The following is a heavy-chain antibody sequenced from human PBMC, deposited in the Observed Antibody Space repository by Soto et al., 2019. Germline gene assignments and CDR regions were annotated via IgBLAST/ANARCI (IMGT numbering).Heavy chain of an antibody. J-gene: IGHJ6*02. D-gene: IGHD1-26*01. CDR3: ARGEGTTYYYYYGMDV. CDR1: GGTFSSYA. V-gene: IGHV1-69*12. Sequence: QVQLVQSGAEVKKPGSSVKVSCKASGGTFSSYAISWVRQAPGQGLEWMGGIIPIFGTANYAQKFQGRVPITADESTSTADMELSSLRSEDTAVYYCARGEGTTYYYYYGMDVWGQGTTVTVSS. CDR2: IIPIFGTA.